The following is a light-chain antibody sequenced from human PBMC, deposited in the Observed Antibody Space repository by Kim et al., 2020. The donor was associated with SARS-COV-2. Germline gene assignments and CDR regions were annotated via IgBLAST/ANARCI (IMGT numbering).Light chain of an antibody. V-gene: IGKV1-39*01. CDR1: QIVSSY. Sequence: DIQMTQSPSSLSASVGDRVTITCRASQIVSSYLNWYQQKPGKAPKLLIYAAINLQGGVPSRFSGSGSGTDFTLAINSLQPEDFAIYYCQQTYNNHPTFGQGTKVDIK. CDR3: QQTYNNHPT. J-gene: IGKJ1*01. CDR2: AAI.